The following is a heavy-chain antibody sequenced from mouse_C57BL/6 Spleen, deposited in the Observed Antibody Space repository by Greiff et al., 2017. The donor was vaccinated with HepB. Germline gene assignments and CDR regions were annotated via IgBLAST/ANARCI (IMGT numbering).Heavy chain of an antibody. CDR2: IYPGSGST. Sequence: QVQLQQPGAELVKPGASVKMSCKASGYTFTSYWITWVKQRPGQGLEWIGDIYPGSGSTNYNEKFKSKATLTVDTSSSTAYMQLSSLTSEDSAVYYCARDGSSYVAWFAYWGQGTLVTVSA. J-gene: IGHJ3*01. CDR3: ARDGSSYVAWFAY. D-gene: IGHD1-1*01. V-gene: IGHV1-55*01. CDR1: GYTFTSYW.